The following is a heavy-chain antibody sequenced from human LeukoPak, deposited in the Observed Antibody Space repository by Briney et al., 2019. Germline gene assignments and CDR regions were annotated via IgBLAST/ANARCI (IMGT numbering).Heavy chain of an antibody. CDR1: GFTFSSYI. Sequence: GGSLRLSCEASGFTFSSYIMTWVRQAPGKGLEWVSTIKRNAEATFYADSVKDRFTISRDDSKNTLYLQMNSLRAEDTAVYYCATAQTGDGFDYWGQGTLVTVSS. V-gene: IGHV3-23*01. J-gene: IGHJ4*02. D-gene: IGHD7-27*01. CDR3: ATAQTGDGFDY. CDR2: IKRNAEAT.